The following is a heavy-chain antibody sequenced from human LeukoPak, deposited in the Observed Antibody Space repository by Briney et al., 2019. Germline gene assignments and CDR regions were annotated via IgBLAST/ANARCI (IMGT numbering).Heavy chain of an antibody. J-gene: IGHJ5*02. D-gene: IGHD2-2*01. CDR2: IYYSGST. CDR1: GGSISSSSYY. V-gene: IGHV4-39*01. Sequence: PSETLSLTCTVSGGSISSSSYYWGWIRQPPGKGLEWIGSIYYSGSTYYSPSLKSRVTISVDTSKNQFSLKLSSVTAADTAVYYCARHLADIVVVPGFDPWGQGTLVTVSS. CDR3: ARHLADIVVVPGFDP.